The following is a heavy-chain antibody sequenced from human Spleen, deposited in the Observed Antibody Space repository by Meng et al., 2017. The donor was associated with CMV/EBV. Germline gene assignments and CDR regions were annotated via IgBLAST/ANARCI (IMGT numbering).Heavy chain of an antibody. J-gene: IGHJ5*02. CDR2: IMSDGSVT. V-gene: IGHV3-74*01. D-gene: IGHD6-13*01. Sequence: GESLKISCAASGFSFSSYWMHWVRQVPGKGLLWVSRIMSDGSVTGHADSVKGRFTISRDNAKNTVYLQMNSLRAEDTAAYYCAREDSSSWYPWGQGTLVTVSS. CDR3: AREDSSSWYP. CDR1: GFSFSSYW.